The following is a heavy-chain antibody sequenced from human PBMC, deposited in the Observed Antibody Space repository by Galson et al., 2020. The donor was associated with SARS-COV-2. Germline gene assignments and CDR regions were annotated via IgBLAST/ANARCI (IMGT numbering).Heavy chain of an antibody. J-gene: IGHJ6*04. CDR3: ARWANYYYYGMDG. Sequence: ESGPTLVKPTETLTLTCTVSGFSLSNARMGVSWIRQPPGKALEWLAHIFSNDEKSYSTSLKSRLTISKDTSKSQVVLTMNNMDPVDTATKYCARWANYYYYGMDGWGKGTTVTVSS. D-gene: IGHD5-12*01. V-gene: IGHV2-26*01. CDR2: IFSNDEK. CDR1: GFSLSNARMG.